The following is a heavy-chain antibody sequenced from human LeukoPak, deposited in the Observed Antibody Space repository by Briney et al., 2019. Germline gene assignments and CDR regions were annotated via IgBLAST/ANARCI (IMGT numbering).Heavy chain of an antibody. CDR3: ARDWGSIVVVPAAPENYFDY. J-gene: IGHJ4*02. V-gene: IGHV3-30*04. Sequence: PGGSLRLSCAASGFTFSSYAMHWVRQAPGKWLEWVAVISYDGSNKYYANSVKGRFTISRDNSKNTRYLQMNSLRAEDTAVYYCARDWGSIVVVPAAPENYFDYWGQGTLVTVSS. D-gene: IGHD2-2*01. CDR2: ISYDGSNK. CDR1: GFTFSSYA.